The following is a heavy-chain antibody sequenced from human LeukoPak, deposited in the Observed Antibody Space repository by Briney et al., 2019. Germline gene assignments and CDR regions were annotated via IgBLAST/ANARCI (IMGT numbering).Heavy chain of an antibody. D-gene: IGHD3-10*01. J-gene: IGHJ4*02. Sequence: GGSLRLSCAASGFTFSSFEMNWVRQAPGKGLEWISYISGSGSTIYYSDSVKGRFTISRDNAKDSLYLQMNSLRAEDTAVYYCARGDGSGSYYNDLGFDYWGQGTLVTVSS. CDR1: GFTFSSFE. V-gene: IGHV3-48*03. CDR2: ISGSGSTI. CDR3: ARGDGSGSYYNDLGFDY.